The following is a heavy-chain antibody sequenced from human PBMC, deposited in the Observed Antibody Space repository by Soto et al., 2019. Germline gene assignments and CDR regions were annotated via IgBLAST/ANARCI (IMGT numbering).Heavy chain of an antibody. J-gene: IGHJ6*01. CDR3: ARDQGWLRFYCYYYGMDV. V-gene: IGHV3-33*01. CDR1: GFTFSSYG. Sequence: GGSLRLSCAASGFTFSSYGMHWVRQAPGKGLEWVAVIWYDVSNKYYADSVKGRFTISRDNSKNTLYLQMNSLRAEDTAVYYCARDQGWLRFYCYYYGMDVWGQGTTVT. D-gene: IGHD5-12*01. CDR2: IWYDVSNK.